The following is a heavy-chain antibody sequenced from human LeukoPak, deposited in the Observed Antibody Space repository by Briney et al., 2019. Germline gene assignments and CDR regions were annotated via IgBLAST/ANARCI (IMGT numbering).Heavy chain of an antibody. CDR2: INPNSGGT. Sequence: ASVKVSCKASGYTFTGYYMHWVRQAPGPGLEWMGWINPNSGGTNYAQKFQGRVTMTRDTSISTAYMELSRLRSDDTAVYYCARDYTPYYYGSGRSWFDPWGQGTLVTVSS. CDR1: GYTFTGYY. V-gene: IGHV1-2*02. D-gene: IGHD3-10*01. CDR3: ARDYTPYYYGSGRSWFDP. J-gene: IGHJ5*02.